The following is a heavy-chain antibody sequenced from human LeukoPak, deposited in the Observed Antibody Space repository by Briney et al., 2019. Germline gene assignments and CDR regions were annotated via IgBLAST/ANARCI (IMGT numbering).Heavy chain of an antibody. CDR3: ARVGVYGDYSDY. V-gene: IGHV4-39*07. CDR1: GGSISSSSYY. CDR2: IYYSGST. Sequence: SETLSLTCTVSGGSISSSSYYWGWIRQPPGKGLEWIGSIYYSGSTYYNPSLKSRVTISVDTSKNQFSLKLSSVTAADTAVYYCARVGVYGDYSDYWGQGTLVTVSS. D-gene: IGHD4-17*01. J-gene: IGHJ4*02.